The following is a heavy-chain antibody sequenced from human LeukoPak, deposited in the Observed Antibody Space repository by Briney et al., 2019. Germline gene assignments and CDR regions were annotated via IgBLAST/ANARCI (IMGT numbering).Heavy chain of an antibody. V-gene: IGHV4-59*06. CDR3: ARESDNAFDI. Sequence: SETLSLTCTVSGGSISSYYWSWIRQPPGKGLEWIGYINYSGSTYYNPSLKSRVTISVDTSKNQFSLKLSSVTAADTAVYYCARESDNAFDIWGQGTMVTVSS. D-gene: IGHD5-24*01. J-gene: IGHJ3*02. CDR2: INYSGST. CDR1: GGSISSYY.